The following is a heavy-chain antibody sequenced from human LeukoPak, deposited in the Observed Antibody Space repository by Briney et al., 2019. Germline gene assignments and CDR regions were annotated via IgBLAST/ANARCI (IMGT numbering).Heavy chain of an antibody. J-gene: IGHJ3*02. V-gene: IGHV1-69*13. CDR2: IIPIFGTA. D-gene: IGHD3-22*01. CDR1: GGTFSSYA. Sequence: GASVKVSYKASGGTFSSYAISWVRQAPGQGLEWMGGIIPIFGTANYAQKFQGRVTITADESTSTAYMELSSLRSEDTAVYYCARFERGIGYYDSSGYQRPYAFDIWGQGTMVTVS. CDR3: ARFERGIGYYDSSGYQRPYAFDI.